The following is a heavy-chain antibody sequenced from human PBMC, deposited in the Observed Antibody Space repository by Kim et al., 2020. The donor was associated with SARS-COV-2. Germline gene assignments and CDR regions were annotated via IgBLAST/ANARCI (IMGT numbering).Heavy chain of an antibody. J-gene: IGHJ4*02. V-gene: IGHV4-4*02. CDR1: GGSISSSNW. Sequence: SETLSLTCAVSGGSISSSNWWSWVRQPPGKGLEWIGEIYHSGSTNYNPSLKSRVTISVDKSKNQFSPKLSSVTAADTAVYYCARKRGRYCSGCSCYSSLDYWGQGTLVTVSS. CDR2: IYHSGST. D-gene: IGHD2-15*01. CDR3: ARKRGRYCSGCSCYSSLDY.